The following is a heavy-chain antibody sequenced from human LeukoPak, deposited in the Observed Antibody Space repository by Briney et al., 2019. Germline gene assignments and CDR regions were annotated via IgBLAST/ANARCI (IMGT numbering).Heavy chain of an antibody. CDR1: GYTFTGYY. CDR2: INPNSGGT. Sequence: ASVKVSCKASGYTFTGYYMQWVRQAPGQGLEWMGRINPNSGGTNYAQKFQGRVTMTRDTSISTPYMELSRLRSDDTAVYYCARDASARYSYGSDYWGQGTLVTVSS. CDR3: ARDASARYSYGSDY. D-gene: IGHD5-18*01. V-gene: IGHV1-2*06. J-gene: IGHJ4*02.